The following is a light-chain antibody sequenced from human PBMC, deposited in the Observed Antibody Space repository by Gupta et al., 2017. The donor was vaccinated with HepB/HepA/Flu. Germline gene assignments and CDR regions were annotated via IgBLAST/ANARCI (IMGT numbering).Light chain of an antibody. Sequence: QPVLTQPPSASGTPGQRVAISCSGSSSNVGRVNLYWYRQLPGTAPKLLIYNDDRRPSGVPDRFSGSKSGTSASLAISGLRSEDEADYYCAAWDNSLSAYAFGTGTWVTVL. CDR3: AAWDNSLSAYA. J-gene: IGLJ1*01. V-gene: IGLV1-47*02. CDR2: NDD. CDR1: SSNVGRVN.